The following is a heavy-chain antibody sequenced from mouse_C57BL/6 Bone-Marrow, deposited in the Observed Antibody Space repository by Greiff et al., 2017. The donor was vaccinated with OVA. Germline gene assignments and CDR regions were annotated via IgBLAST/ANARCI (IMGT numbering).Heavy chain of an antibody. CDR3: AREEWSRAWFAY. V-gene: IGHV1-64*01. Sequence: QVQLKQPGAELVKPGASVKLSCKASGYTFTSYWMHWVKQRPGQGLEWIGMIHPNSGSTNYNEKFKSKATLTVDKSSSTAYMQLSSLTSEDSAVYYCAREEWSRAWFAYWGQGTLVTVSA. D-gene: IGHD3-1*01. CDR2: IHPNSGST. J-gene: IGHJ3*01. CDR1: GYTFTSYW.